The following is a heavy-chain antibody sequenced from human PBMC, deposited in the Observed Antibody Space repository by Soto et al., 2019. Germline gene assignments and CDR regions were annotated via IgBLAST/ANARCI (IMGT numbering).Heavy chain of an antibody. CDR3: ARDYEGIAVAGTSAPGDYYYYYMDV. Sequence: GGSLRLSCAASGFTVSSNYMSWVRQAPGKGLEWVSVIYSGGSTYYADSVKGRFTISRHNSKNTLYLQMNSLRAEDTAVYYCARDYEGIAVAGTSAPGDYYYYYMDVWGKGTTVTVSS. J-gene: IGHJ6*03. V-gene: IGHV3-53*04. CDR2: IYSGGST. D-gene: IGHD6-19*01. CDR1: GFTVSSNY.